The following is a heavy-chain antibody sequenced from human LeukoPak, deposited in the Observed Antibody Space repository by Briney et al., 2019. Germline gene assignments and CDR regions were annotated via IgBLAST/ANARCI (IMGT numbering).Heavy chain of an antibody. V-gene: IGHV3-11*01. Sequence: GGSLRLSCAASGFTFSDYYMSWIRQAPGKGLEWVSYISSSGSTIYYADSVKGRFTISRDNAKNSLYLQMNSLRAEDTAVYYCARVGTYYYDSSGYYAIDYWGQGTLVTVSS. CDR2: ISSSGSTI. CDR3: ARVGTYYYDSSGYYAIDY. CDR1: GFTFSDYY. D-gene: IGHD3-22*01. J-gene: IGHJ4*02.